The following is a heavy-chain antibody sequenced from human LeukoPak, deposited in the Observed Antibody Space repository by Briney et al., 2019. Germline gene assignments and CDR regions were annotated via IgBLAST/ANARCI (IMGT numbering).Heavy chain of an antibody. D-gene: IGHD6-6*01. V-gene: IGHV4-34*01. J-gene: IGHJ4*02. Sequence: PSETLSLTCAVYGGSFSGYYWSWIRQPPGKELEWIGEINHSGSTNYNPSQKSRVTISVDTSKNQFSLKLSSVTAADTAVYYCARGGKTGYSSSSESVFDYWGQGTLVTVSS. CDR2: INHSGST. CDR3: ARGGKTGYSSSSESVFDY. CDR1: GGSFSGYY.